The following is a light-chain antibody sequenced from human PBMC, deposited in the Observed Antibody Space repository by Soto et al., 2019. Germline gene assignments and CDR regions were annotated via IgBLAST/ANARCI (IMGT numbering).Light chain of an antibody. CDR3: QQYNSYYPET. V-gene: IGKV1-5*01. Sequence: DIHMTQSPSTLPASFGDRVTITCRASQSISNWLAWYQQKPGKAPNLLIYDASSLQSGVPSRFSGSGFGTEFTLTISSLQHDDFANDYCQQYNSYYPETFGQGTKVDIK. J-gene: IGKJ1*01. CDR2: DAS. CDR1: QSISNW.